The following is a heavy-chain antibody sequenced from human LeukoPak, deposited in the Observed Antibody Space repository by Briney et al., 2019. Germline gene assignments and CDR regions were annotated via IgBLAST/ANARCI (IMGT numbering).Heavy chain of an antibody. CDR1: GGTFSSYA. V-gene: IGHV1-69*04. CDR3: ARAGMGRDGYNWSGFDY. Sequence: SVKVSCKASGGTFSSYAISWVRQAPGQGLEWMGRIIPILGIANYAQKFQGRVTITADKSTSTAYMELSSLRSEDTAVYYCARAGMGRDGYNWSGFDYWGQGTLVTVSS. CDR2: IIPILGIA. J-gene: IGHJ4*02. D-gene: IGHD5-24*01.